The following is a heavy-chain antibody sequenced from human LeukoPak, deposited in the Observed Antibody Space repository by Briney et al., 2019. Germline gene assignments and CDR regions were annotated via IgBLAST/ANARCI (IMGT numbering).Heavy chain of an antibody. D-gene: IGHD3-22*01. V-gene: IGHV3-66*01. CDR3: ARKHYYDSSGFFPPMDY. CDR2: IYSGGST. Sequence: GGSVRLSCAASGVIVSRNFMSWVRQAPGKGLEWVSVIYSGGSTFYADSVKGRFTISRDNSKNTLYLQMNSLRAEDTAVYYCARKHYYDSSGFFPPMDYWGQGTLVTVSS. J-gene: IGHJ4*02. CDR1: GVIVSRNF.